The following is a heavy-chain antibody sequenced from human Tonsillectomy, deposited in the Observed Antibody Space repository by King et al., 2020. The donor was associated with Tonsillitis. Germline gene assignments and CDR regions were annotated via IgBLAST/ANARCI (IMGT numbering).Heavy chain of an antibody. D-gene: IGHD3-22*01. Sequence: QLVQSGGGVVQPGRSLRLSCAASGFTFSTYGMHWVRQAPGKGLEWVAVISNDASNKYSAGSVKGRFTISRDNSNNTLYLQMNSLRAEDTAVYYCAKDPLDLHAPLGYYYYGMDVWGQGTTVTVSS. CDR1: GFTFSTYG. CDR3: AKDPLDLHAPLGYYYYGMDV. CDR2: ISNDASNK. V-gene: IGHV3-30*18. J-gene: IGHJ6*02.